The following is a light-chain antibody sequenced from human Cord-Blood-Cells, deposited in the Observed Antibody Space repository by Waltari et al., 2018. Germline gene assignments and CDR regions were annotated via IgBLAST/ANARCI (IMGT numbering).Light chain of an antibody. Sequence: NFLLTQPQPVRESPAQTVTISCTRCSASTATDYSQLYQQRPGSSPSTVIDEDNQRPSGVPDRFSGSIDSSSNSASLTISGLKTEDGADYYCQSYDSSKVVVGGWTKLTVL. CDR2: EDN. V-gene: IGLV6-57*01. J-gene: IGLJ2*01. CDR3: QSYDSSKVV. CDR1: SASTATDY.